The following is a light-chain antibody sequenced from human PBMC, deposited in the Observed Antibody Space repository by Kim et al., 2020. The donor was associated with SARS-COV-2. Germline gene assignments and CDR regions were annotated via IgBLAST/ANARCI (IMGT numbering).Light chain of an antibody. Sequence: GQSITIACTGTSSDVGSYTLISWYQQYPGKVPTLMIYEVNKRPSGVSNRFSGSKSGNTASLTISGLQGEDEADYYCCSYTGISTLVFGGGTQLTVL. CDR3: CSYTGISTLV. J-gene: IGLJ3*02. CDR1: SSDVGSYTL. V-gene: IGLV2-23*02. CDR2: EVN.